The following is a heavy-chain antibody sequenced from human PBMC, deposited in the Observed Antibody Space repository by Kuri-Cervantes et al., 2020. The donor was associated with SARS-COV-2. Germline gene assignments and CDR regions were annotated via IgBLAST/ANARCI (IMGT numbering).Heavy chain of an antibody. CDR2: INPNSGNT. D-gene: IGHD1-1*01. Sequence: ASVKVSCKASGYTFTGYYMHWVRQAPGQGLEWMGWINPNSGNTNYAQKLQGRVTMTTDTSTSTAYMELRSLRSDDTAVYYCAREDWNDAGVFDYWGQGTLVTVSS. CDR1: GYTFTGYY. J-gene: IGHJ4*02. CDR3: AREDWNDAGVFDY. V-gene: IGHV1-18*04.